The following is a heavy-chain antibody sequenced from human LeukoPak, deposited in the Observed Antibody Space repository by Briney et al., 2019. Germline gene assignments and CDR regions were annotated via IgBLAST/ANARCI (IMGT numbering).Heavy chain of an antibody. D-gene: IGHD1-1*01. CDR1: GGSISTYY. CDR2: IYYSGST. CDR3: ARGTVQMGMGERYFDN. V-gene: IGHV4-59*01. J-gene: IGHJ4*02. Sequence: SEALSLTCTVSGGSISTYYWSWIRQPPGKGLEWIGYIYYSGSTNYNPSLKSRITISVDTSRNQFSLSLSSVTAADTAVYYCARGTVQMGMGERYFDNWGQGTLVTVSP.